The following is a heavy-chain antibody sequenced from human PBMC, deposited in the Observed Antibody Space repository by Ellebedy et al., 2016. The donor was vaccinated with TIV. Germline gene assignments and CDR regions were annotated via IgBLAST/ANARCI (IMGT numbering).Heavy chain of an antibody. CDR2: IIPIFGTA. D-gene: IGHD2-15*01. CDR1: GGTFSSYT. J-gene: IGHJ4*02. CDR3: AREMGGFYSVGFDY. V-gene: IGHV1-69*06. Sequence: ASVKVSCKASGGTFSSYTISWVRQAPGQGLEWMGGIIPIFGTANYAQKFQGRVTITADKSTSTAYMELSSLRSEDTAVYYCAREMGGFYSVGFDYWGQGTLVTVSS.